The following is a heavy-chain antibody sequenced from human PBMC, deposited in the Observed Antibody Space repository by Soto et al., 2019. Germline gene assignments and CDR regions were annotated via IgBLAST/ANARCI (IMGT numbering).Heavy chain of an antibody. Sequence: TLSLTCTVSGGSIISADSYWFWIRKHPGKGLDWIGYIAYSGDTYYNPSLRRRLTISADTSENKFSLTLKSVTAADTAVYFCARDFEKSAIGPLGQGTPVTVSS. J-gene: IGHJ5*02. CDR3: ARDFEKSAIGP. CDR1: GGSIISADSY. V-gene: IGHV4-31*03. CDR2: IAYSGDT. D-gene: IGHD3-9*01.